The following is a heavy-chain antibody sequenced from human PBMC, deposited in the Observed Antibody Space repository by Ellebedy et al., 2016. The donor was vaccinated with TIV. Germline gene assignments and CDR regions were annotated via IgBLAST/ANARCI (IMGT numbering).Heavy chain of an antibody. D-gene: IGHD4/OR15-4a*01. CDR3: ARVLRATSGMDV. CDR2: INPDSGGT. V-gene: IGHV1-2*07. Sequence: ASVKVSCKASGYTFTAFYMHWVRQAPGQGLEWMGWINPDSGGTNYLHKFQGRVTMTRDTSVNTAYMELTRLQSDDTAVYYCARVLRATSGMDVWGQGTTVIVS. J-gene: IGHJ6*02. CDR1: GYTFTAFY.